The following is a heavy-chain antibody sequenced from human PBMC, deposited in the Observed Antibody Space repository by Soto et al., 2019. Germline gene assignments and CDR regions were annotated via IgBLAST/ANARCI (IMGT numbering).Heavy chain of an antibody. V-gene: IGHV4-59*01. J-gene: IGHJ2*01. CDR2: IYYSGST. CDR3: ARGWGGYFDL. CDR1: GGSISSYY. Sequence: QVQLQESCRGLVKPSETLSLTCTVSGGSISSYYWSWIRQPPGKGLEWIGYIYYSGSTNYNPSLKSRVTISVDTSKNQFSLKLSSVTAADTAVYYCARGWGGYFDLWGRGTLVTVSS. D-gene: IGHD1-26*01.